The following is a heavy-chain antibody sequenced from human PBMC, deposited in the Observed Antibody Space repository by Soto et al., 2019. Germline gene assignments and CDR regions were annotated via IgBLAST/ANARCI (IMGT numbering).Heavy chain of an antibody. CDR1: GFTFSSYA. V-gene: IGHV3-64D*08. CDR2: ISSNGGST. Sequence: GGSLRLSCSASGFTFSSYAMHWVRQAPGKGLEYVSAISSNGGSTYYADSVKGRFTISRDNSKNTLYLQMSSLRAEDTAVYYCVKGSLAYYDSSGYYWGVGYFDYWGQGTLVTVSS. D-gene: IGHD3-22*01. CDR3: VKGSLAYYDSSGYYWGVGYFDY. J-gene: IGHJ4*02.